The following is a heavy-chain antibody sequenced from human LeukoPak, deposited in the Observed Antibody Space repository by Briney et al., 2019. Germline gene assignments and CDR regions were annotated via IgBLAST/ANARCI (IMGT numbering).Heavy chain of an antibody. V-gene: IGHV4-38-2*01. CDR1: GYSISSGYY. CDR3: ARGLTGIAARSFDY. D-gene: IGHD6-6*01. CDR2: IHHSGST. J-gene: IGHJ4*02. Sequence: SETLSLTCAVSGYSISSGYYWGWIRQPPGKGLEWIGSIHHSGSTYYNPSLKSRVTISVDTSKNQFSLKLSSVTAADTAVYYCARGLTGIAARSFDYWGQGTLATVSS.